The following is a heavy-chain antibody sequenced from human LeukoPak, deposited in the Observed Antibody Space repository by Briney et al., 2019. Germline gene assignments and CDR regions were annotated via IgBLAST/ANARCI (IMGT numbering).Heavy chain of an antibody. J-gene: IGHJ5*02. V-gene: IGHV3-23*01. Sequence: GGSLRLSCRVSGITFRNYDMSWVRQAPGRGLEWVSDVSGSGNSRYYLDSVKGRFTISRDNSKNTLYLQMNSLRAEDTAVYYCAKGSVWNWLDPWGQGTLVTVSS. CDR3: AKGSVWNWLDP. CDR2: VSGSGNSR. CDR1: GITFRNYD.